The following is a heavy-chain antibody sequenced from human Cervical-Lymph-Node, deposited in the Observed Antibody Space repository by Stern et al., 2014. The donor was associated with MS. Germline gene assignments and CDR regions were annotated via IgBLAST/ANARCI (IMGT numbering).Heavy chain of an antibody. CDR1: GDSLNIYY. V-gene: IGHV4-59*01. D-gene: IGHD3-16*01. CDR2: VYYPGST. CDR3: AREEVVVPGGLRY. Sequence: QVQLQESGPGLVKPSGTLSLTCSVSGDSLNIYYWTWIRQSPGTGLEWIGHVYYPGSTNSNPSLKSRVTISLAKSKNHFSLKLISVTAADTAVYFCAREEVVVPGGLRYWGQGILVTVSS. J-gene: IGHJ4*02.